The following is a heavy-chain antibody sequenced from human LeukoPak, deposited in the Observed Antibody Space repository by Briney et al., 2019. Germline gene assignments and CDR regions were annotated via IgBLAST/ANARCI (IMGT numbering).Heavy chain of an antibody. V-gene: IGHV4-59*12. J-gene: IGHJ5*02. CDR3: ARDREYSSSGLVWFDP. CDR2: IYYSGST. Sequence: SETLSLTCAVYGGSFSDYYWSWIRQPPGKGLEWIGYIYYSGSTNYNPSLKSRVTISVDTSENQFSLKLTSVTAADTAVYYCARDREYSSSGLVWFDPWGHGILVTVSS. D-gene: IGHD6-6*01. CDR1: GGSFSDYY.